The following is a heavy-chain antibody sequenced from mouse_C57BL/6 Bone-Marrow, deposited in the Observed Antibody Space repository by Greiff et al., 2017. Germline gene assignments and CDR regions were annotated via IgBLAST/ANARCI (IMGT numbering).Heavy chain of an antibody. Sequence: EVKLQQSGAELVRPGASVKLSCTASGFNIKDDYMHWVKQRPEQGLEWIGWIDPENGDTEYASKFQGKATITADTSSNTAYLQLSSLTSEDTAVYYCTGQPLFDYWGQGTTLTVSS. J-gene: IGHJ2*01. D-gene: IGHD6-1*01. CDR1: GFNIKDDY. CDR2: IDPENGDT. V-gene: IGHV14-4*01. CDR3: TGQPLFDY.